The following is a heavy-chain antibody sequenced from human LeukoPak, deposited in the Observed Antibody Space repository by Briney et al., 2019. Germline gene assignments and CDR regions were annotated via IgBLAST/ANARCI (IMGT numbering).Heavy chain of an antibody. CDR3: ARGWVRGVIAYYYYGMDV. CDR2: ISAYNGNT. Sequence: GASVKVSCKASGYTFTSYGISWVRQAPGQGLEGMGWISAYNGNTNYAQKLQGRVTMTTDTSTSTAYMEPRSLRSDDTAVYYCARGWVRGVIAYYYYGMDVWGKGTTVTVSS. CDR1: GYTFTSYG. J-gene: IGHJ6*04. V-gene: IGHV1-18*04. D-gene: IGHD3-10*01.